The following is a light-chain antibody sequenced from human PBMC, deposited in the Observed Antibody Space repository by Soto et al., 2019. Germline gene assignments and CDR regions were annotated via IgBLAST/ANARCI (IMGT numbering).Light chain of an antibody. Sequence: DIQMTQSPSSLSASVEDRVIITCRASQSISNHLNWYQVKPGKAPKLLIYAASTLESGVPSRFSATVSGTEFSLTITSLQPEDFATYYCQQLFDSPITFGQGTRLEIK. CDR3: QQLFDSPIT. CDR2: AAS. CDR1: QSISNH. V-gene: IGKV1-9*01. J-gene: IGKJ5*01.